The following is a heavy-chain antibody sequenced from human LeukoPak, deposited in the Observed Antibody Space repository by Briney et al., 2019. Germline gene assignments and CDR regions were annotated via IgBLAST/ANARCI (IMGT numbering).Heavy chain of an antibody. J-gene: IGHJ4*02. D-gene: IGHD2-21*02. Sequence: SETLSLTCTVSGGSISSYYWSWIRQPAGKGLEWTGRIYTSGSTNYNPSLKSRVTMSVDTSKNQFSLKLSSVTAADTAVYYCARDRVVVTATYFDYWGQGTLVTVSS. CDR2: IYTSGST. CDR1: GGSISSYY. CDR3: ARDRVVVTATYFDY. V-gene: IGHV4-4*07.